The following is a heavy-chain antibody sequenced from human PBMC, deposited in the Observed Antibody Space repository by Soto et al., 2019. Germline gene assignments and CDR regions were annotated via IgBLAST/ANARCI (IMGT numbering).Heavy chain of an antibody. V-gene: IGHV3-53*01. J-gene: IGHJ6*02. CDR3: ATSGPDFWSGYYTGYYYYGMDV. CDR1: GFTVSSNY. Sequence: GGSLRLSCAASGFTVSSNYMSWVRQAPGKGLEWVSVIYSGGSTYYADSVKGRFTISRDNSKNTLYLQMNSLRAEDTAVYYCATSGPDFWSGYYTGYYYYGMDVWGQGTTVTVSS. CDR2: IYSGGST. D-gene: IGHD3-3*01.